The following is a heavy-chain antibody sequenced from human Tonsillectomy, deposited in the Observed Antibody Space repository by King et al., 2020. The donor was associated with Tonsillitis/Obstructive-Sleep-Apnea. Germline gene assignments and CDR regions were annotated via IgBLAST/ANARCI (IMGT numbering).Heavy chain of an antibody. CDR3: ARAEVELATINAFDI. CDR1: GGSISSYY. Sequence: QLQESSPGLVKPSETLSLTCTVSGGSISSYYWSWIRQPPGKGLEWIGYIYYSGSTNYNPSLKSRVTISVDTSKNQFSLKLSSVTAADTAVYYCARAEVELATINAFDIWGQGTMVTVSS. D-gene: IGHD5-24*01. CDR2: IYYSGST. J-gene: IGHJ3*02. V-gene: IGHV4-59*01.